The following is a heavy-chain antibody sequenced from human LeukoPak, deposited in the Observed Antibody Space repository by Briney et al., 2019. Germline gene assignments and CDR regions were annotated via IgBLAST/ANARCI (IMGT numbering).Heavy chain of an antibody. V-gene: IGHV3-23*01. Sequence: GGPLRLSCAASGFTFSSYAMTWVRQAPGKGLEWVSSISGSGGSTSYADSVRGRFTISRDNSKNTLYLQMNSLRAEDTAVYFCAKANRITMIDPLDYWGQGTLVTVSS. CDR2: ISGSGGST. D-gene: IGHD3-22*01. CDR1: GFTFSSYA. CDR3: AKANRITMIDPLDY. J-gene: IGHJ4*02.